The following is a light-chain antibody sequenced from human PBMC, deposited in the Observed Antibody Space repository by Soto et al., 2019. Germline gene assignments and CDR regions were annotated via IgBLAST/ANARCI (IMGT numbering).Light chain of an antibody. V-gene: IGKV1-39*01. J-gene: IGKJ1*01. Sequence: DIQMTQSPSSLSASVGDRVTITCRASENIRSYLNWYQQKPGKGPKLLIYAASTLQSGIPSRFSGSGSGTDFTLTISSLQPEDFATYYCLQDYNYPRTFGQGTKVDIK. CDR2: AAS. CDR3: LQDYNYPRT. CDR1: ENIRSY.